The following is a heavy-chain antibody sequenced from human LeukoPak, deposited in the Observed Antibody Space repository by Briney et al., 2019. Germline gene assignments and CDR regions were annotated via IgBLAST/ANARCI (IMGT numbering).Heavy chain of an antibody. V-gene: IGHV3-48*03. CDR2: MSSSGSMT. J-gene: IGHJ4*02. CDR1: GFSFSNYE. CDR3: ARDAYSSGWSYFDY. Sequence: PGGSLRLSCAASGFSFSNYEMNWVRQTPGKGLEWVSYMSSSGSMTWYADSVKGRFTISRDNAKRSLYLQMNSLRAEDTALYYCARDAYSSGWSYFDYWGQGTLVTVSS. D-gene: IGHD6-19*01.